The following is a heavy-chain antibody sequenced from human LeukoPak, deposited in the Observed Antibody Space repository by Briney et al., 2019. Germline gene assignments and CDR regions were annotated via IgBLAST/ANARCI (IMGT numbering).Heavy chain of an antibody. V-gene: IGHV4-39*07. CDR3: ARLGSDDSSRYYHFDY. CDR1: GGSINSISYY. CDR2: VYYSGTT. D-gene: IGHD3-22*01. Sequence: SETLSLTCTVSGGSINSISYYWGWIRQPPGKGLEWMGSVYYSGTTYYNPSLKSRVTVSVDASKNQFSLKLTSVTAADTAVYYCARLGSDDSSRYYHFDYWGQGTLVTVSS. J-gene: IGHJ4*02.